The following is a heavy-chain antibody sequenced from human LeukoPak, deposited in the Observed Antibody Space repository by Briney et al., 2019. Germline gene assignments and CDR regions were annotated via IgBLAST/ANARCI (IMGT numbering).Heavy chain of an antibody. V-gene: IGHV4-59*01. Sequence: SETLSLTCTVSGGSISSFYYTWIRQPPGKGLEWIGYIDSSGITNYNSSLNSRVTISLDTSQNQFSLKLNSVTAADTAVYYCATVASGWYPDYWGQGALVTVAS. D-gene: IGHD6-19*01. CDR2: IDSSGIT. CDR1: GGSISSFY. CDR3: ATVASGWYPDY. J-gene: IGHJ4*02.